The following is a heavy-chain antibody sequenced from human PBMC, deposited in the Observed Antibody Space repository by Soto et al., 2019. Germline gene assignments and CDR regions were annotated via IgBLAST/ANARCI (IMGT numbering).Heavy chain of an antibody. Sequence: SVKVSCKASGDTFTTYTINWVREAPGQGLEWMGGIVPILGAGNYAQKFQGRVTITADRSTTTAYLDLSSLRSDDTAVYYCAREGEGIPAHRYWGQGTLVTVSS. D-gene: IGHD3-16*01. CDR1: GDTFTTYT. CDR3: AREGEGIPAHRY. J-gene: IGHJ4*02. V-gene: IGHV1-69*08. CDR2: IVPILGAG.